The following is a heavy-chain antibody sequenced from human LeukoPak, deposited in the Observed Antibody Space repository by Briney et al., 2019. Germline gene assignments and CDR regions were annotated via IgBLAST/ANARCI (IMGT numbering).Heavy chain of an antibody. CDR1: GGSISSYY. CDR2: INHSGST. V-gene: IGHV4-34*01. J-gene: IGHJ4*02. D-gene: IGHD2-21*02. CDR3: ARLCARNCYPTDY. Sequence: SEILSLTCTVSGGSISSYYWSWIREPPGTGRGWIGEINHSGSTNYNPSLKSRVTISVDTSKNQFSLKLSSVTAADTAVYYCARLCARNCYPTDYWGQGTLVTVSS.